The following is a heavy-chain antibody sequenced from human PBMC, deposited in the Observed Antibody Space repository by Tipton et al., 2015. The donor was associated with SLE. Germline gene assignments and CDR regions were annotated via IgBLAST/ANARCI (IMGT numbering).Heavy chain of an antibody. V-gene: IGHV3-30*01. J-gene: IGHJ3*02. Sequence: FTISRDSSKNTLYLQMNSLRAEDTAVYYCARSSWRNKGDAFDIWGQGTMVTVSS. D-gene: IGHD1/OR15-1a*01. CDR3: ARSSWRNKGDAFDI.